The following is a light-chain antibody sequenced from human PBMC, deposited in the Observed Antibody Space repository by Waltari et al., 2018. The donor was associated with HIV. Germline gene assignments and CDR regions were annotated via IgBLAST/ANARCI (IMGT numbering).Light chain of an antibody. J-gene: IGLJ1*01. V-gene: IGLV1-51*01. Sequence: QSVLTQPPSVSAAPGQRVTISCSGSSSNVGNYHVSWSQQLPGTAPQRLLYDATKRPAGIPDRVSGSKSGTSATLGISGLQTGDEADYYCGTWDSSLSAYVFGTGTKVTVL. CDR3: GTWDSSLSAYV. CDR2: DAT. CDR1: SSNVGNYH.